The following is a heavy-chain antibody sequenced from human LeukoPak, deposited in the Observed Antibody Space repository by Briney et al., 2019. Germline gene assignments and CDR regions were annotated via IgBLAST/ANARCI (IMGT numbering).Heavy chain of an antibody. Sequence: SETLSLTCAVYGGSFSGFYWSWIRQPPGKGLEWIGEINHSGSTNYNPSLKSRVTLSVDTSKNQFSLMLSSVTAADTAVYYCARRYCSSTSCYGDWYFDLWGRGTLVTVSS. CDR1: GGSFSGFY. J-gene: IGHJ2*01. D-gene: IGHD2-2*01. CDR2: INHSGST. CDR3: ARRYCSSTSCYGDWYFDL. V-gene: IGHV4-34*01.